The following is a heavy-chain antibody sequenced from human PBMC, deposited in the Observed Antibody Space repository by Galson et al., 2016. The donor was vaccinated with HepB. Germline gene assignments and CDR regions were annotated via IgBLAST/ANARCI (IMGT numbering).Heavy chain of an antibody. CDR2: IKQDGSEK. Sequence: SLRLSCAASGFTFSFSNYWMSWVRQAPGKGLEWVANIKQDGSEKYYVDSVKGRFTISRDNAKNSLYLQMNSLRAEDTALYFCARERRVTMGRGVSYAFDICGTGRMVTVSS. V-gene: IGHV3-7*01. J-gene: IGHJ3*02. CDR3: ARERRVTMGRGVSYAFDI. CDR1: GFTFSFSNYW. D-gene: IGHD3-10*01.